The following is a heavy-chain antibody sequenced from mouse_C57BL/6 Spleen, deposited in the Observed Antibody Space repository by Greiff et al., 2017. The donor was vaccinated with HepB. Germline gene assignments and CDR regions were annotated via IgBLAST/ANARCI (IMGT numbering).Heavy chain of an antibody. CDR3: AREAQATPFAY. Sequence: EVKLVESGPGLVKPSQSLSLTCSVTGYSITSGYYWNWIRQFPGNKLEWMGYISYDGSNNYNPSLKNRISITRDTSKNQFFLKLNSVTTEDTATYYCAREAQATPFAYWGQGTLVTVSA. D-gene: IGHD3-2*02. V-gene: IGHV3-6*01. J-gene: IGHJ3*01. CDR1: GYSITSGYY. CDR2: ISYDGSN.